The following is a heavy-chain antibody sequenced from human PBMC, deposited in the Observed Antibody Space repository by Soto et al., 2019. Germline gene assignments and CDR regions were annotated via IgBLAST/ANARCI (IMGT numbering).Heavy chain of an antibody. D-gene: IGHD3-9*01. CDR3: AREPYYDILTGYINWFDP. CDR2: IYYSGST. Sequence: QVQLQESGPGLVKPSETLSLTCTVSGGSVSSGSYYWSWIRQPPGKGLEWIGYIYYSGSTNYNPYLKGRVTISVDTSKNQFSLKLSSVTAADTAVYYCAREPYYDILTGYINWFDPWGQGTLVTVSS. V-gene: IGHV4-61*01. J-gene: IGHJ5*02. CDR1: GGSVSSGSYY.